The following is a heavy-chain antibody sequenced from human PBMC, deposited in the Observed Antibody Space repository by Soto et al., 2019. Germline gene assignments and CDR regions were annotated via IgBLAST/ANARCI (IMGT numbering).Heavy chain of an antibody. CDR3: ARARVSPNWFDP. CDR1: SGSISSSNW. J-gene: IGHJ5*02. D-gene: IGHD6-13*01. Sequence: SETLSLTCAVSSGSISSSNWWSWVRQPPGKGLEWIGEIYHSGSTNYNPSLKSRVTISVDKSKNQCSLKLSSVTAADTAVYYCARARVSPNWFDPWGQGTLVTVSS. CDR2: IYHSGST. V-gene: IGHV4-4*02.